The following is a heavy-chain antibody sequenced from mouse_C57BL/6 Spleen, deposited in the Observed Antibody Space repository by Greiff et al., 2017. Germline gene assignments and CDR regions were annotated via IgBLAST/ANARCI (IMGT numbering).Heavy chain of an antibody. D-gene: IGHD2-5*01. CDR3: ARQGGYYSNYGAMDY. Sequence: EVKLVESGGGLVQPGGSLKLSCAASGFTFSDYYMYWVRQTPEKRLEWVAYISNGGGSTYYPATVKGRFTISSDNAKNTLYLQMNRLKSEDTAMYYGARQGGYYSNYGAMDYWGQGTSVTVSS. CDR1: GFTFSDYY. J-gene: IGHJ4*01. CDR2: ISNGGGST. V-gene: IGHV5-12*01.